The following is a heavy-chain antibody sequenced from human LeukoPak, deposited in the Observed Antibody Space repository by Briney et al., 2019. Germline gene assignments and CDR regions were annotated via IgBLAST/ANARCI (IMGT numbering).Heavy chain of an antibody. CDR3: ARGGGYSYGTPPGY. V-gene: IGHV4-38-2*02. CDR1: GYSISSGYY. Sequence: PSETLSLTCTVSGYSISSGYYWGWIRQPPGKGLEWIGSIYHSGSTYYNPSLKSRVTISVDTSKNQFSLKLSSVTAADTAVYYCARGGGYSYGTPPGYWGQGTLVTVSS. CDR2: IYHSGST. D-gene: IGHD5-18*01. J-gene: IGHJ4*02.